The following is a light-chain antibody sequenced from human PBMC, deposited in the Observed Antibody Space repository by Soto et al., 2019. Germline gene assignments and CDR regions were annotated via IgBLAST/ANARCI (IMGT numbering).Light chain of an antibody. CDR1: QSISGL. Sequence: DIQMTQSPSTLSASVGDRVTITCRASQSISGLLAWYQQKPGKAPKFLIYDVSNLQSGVPSRFSGSGSGTDFTLTISSLQPEDFATYYCQQSYSTPITFGQGTRLEIK. CDR2: DVS. J-gene: IGKJ5*01. CDR3: QQSYSTPIT. V-gene: IGKV1-39*01.